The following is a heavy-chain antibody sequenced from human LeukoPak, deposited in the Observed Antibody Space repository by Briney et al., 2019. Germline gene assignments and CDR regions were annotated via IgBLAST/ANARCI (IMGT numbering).Heavy chain of an antibody. Sequence: SETLSLTCTVSGGSISSYYWSWIRQPPGKGLEWIGEIYHSGSTNYNPSLKSRVTISVDKSKNQFSLKLSSVTAADTAVYYCARDRYRTLDYWGQGTLVTVSS. J-gene: IGHJ4*02. V-gene: IGHV4-59*12. CDR2: IYHSGST. CDR1: GGSISSYY. D-gene: IGHD1-14*01. CDR3: ARDRYRTLDY.